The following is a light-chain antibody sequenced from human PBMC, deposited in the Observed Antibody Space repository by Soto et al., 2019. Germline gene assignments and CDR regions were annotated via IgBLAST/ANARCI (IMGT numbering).Light chain of an antibody. CDR3: QQSGRSSYT. CDR2: GAS. V-gene: IGKV3-20*01. J-gene: IGKJ2*01. Sequence: EIVLTQSPGTLSLSPGERATISCRASQSVSSTYLAWDQQNPGHAPRLLIYGASSTASGIPDRFSGSGSGTDFTLTISRLEPEDVAVYFCQQSGRSSYTFGQGTKLEIK. CDR1: QSVSSTY.